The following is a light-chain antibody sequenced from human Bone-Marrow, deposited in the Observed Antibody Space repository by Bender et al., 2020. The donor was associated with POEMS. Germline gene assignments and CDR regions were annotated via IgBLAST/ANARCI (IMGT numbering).Light chain of an antibody. CDR1: SSDVGNYNL. CDR3: CSFAGRGSVGV. Sequence: QSALTQPASVSGSPGQSITISCTGTSSDVGNYNLVSWYQHHPGKATKLIVYEASERPSGISGRFSGYKSGSLTISGLQTEGEADYYCCSFAGRGSVGVFGGGTKLPVL. CDR2: EAS. J-gene: IGLJ3*02. V-gene: IGLV2-23*01.